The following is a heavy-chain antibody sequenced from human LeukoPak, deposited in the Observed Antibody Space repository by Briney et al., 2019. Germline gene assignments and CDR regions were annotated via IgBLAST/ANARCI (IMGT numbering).Heavy chain of an antibody. CDR1: GFTFSSYA. D-gene: IGHD2-2*01. Sequence: GGSLRLSCAASGFTFSSYAMSWVRQAPGKGLEWVAAISGSGGSTYYADSVKGRFPISRDNSKNTLYLQMNSLRAEDTAVYYCAKDQGVPVAIPGYDPWGQGTLVTVSS. V-gene: IGHV3-23*01. CDR2: ISGSGGST. CDR3: AKDQGVPVAIPGYDP. J-gene: IGHJ5*02.